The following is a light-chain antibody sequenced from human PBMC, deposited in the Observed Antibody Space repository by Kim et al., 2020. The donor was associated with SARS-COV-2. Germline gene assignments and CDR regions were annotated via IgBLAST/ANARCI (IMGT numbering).Light chain of an antibody. CDR1: QSISNY. CDR2: DTS. V-gene: IGKV3-11*01. J-gene: IGKJ4*01. Sequence: LSPGERATPSCRASQSISNYLAWYQQKPGQAPRLLIYDTSNRATGIPARFSGRGSGTDFTLTINSLEPEDFAVYYCQQRSNWPLTFGGGTKVDIK. CDR3: QQRSNWPLT.